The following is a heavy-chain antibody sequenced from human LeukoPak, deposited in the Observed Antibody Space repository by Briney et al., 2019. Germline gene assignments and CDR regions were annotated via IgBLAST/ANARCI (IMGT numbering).Heavy chain of an antibody. V-gene: IGHV4-39*01. CDR3: ARVKRDPYASILY. CDR2: IYYSGST. Sequence: SETLSLTCTVSGGSISSSAYYWGWIRQPPGKGLEWIGSIYYSGSTYYNPSLKSRVTMSVDTSKSQFSLKLSSVTAADTAVYSCARVKRDPYASILYWGQGTLVTVSS. CDR1: GGSISSSAYY. J-gene: IGHJ4*02. D-gene: IGHD2-2*01.